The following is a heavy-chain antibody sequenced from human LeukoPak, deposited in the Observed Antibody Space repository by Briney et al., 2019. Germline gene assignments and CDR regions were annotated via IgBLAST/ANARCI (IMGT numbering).Heavy chain of an antibody. Sequence: SETLSLTCAVYGGSFSGYYWSWIRQPPGKGLEWIGEINHSGSTSYNPSLKSRVTISVDTSKNQFSLKLSSVTAADTAVYYCARDGTYNNYDYWGQGTLVTVSS. CDR2: INHSGST. D-gene: IGHD1-14*01. V-gene: IGHV4-34*01. CDR3: ARDGTYNNYDY. J-gene: IGHJ4*02. CDR1: GGSFSGYY.